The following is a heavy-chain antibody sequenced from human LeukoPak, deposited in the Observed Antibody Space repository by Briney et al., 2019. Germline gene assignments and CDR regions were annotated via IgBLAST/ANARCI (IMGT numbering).Heavy chain of an antibody. Sequence: SETLSLTCNVSGGSFSIYYWSWIRQPAGKGLEWIGRIYTSGNTNYNPSLKSRVTMSVDTSKNQFSLKLISVTTTDTAIYYCARQTGSGLFILPGGQGTLVTVSS. V-gene: IGHV4-4*07. CDR2: IYTSGNT. CDR3: ARQTGSGLFILP. J-gene: IGHJ4*02. D-gene: IGHD3/OR15-3a*01. CDR1: GGSFSIYY.